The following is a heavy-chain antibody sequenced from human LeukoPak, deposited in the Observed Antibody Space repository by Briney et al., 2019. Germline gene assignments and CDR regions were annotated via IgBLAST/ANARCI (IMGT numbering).Heavy chain of an antibody. D-gene: IGHD1-26*01. CDR3: ASSGSYRFDY. CDR1: GFTFDDYA. V-gene: IGHV3-9*01. Sequence: PGRSLRLSCAASGFTFDDYAMHWVRQAPGKGLEWVSGISWNSGSIGYADSVKGRFTISRDNAKDSLYLQMNSLRDEDTAVYYCASSGSYRFDYWAQGTLVTVSS. CDR2: ISWNSGSI. J-gene: IGHJ4*02.